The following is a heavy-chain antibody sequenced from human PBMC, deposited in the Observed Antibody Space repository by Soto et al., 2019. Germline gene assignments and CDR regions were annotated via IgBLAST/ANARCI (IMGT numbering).Heavy chain of an antibody. J-gene: IGHJ4*02. CDR3: ATDYYYDSSGYPSSEFDY. Sequence: SVKVSCKVSGYTLTELSMHWVRQAPVKGLEWMGGFDPEDGETIYAQKFQGIVTMTEDTSTDTAYMELSSLRSEDTAVYYCATDYYYDSSGYPSSEFDYWGQGTLVTVSS. CDR2: FDPEDGET. CDR1: GYTLTELS. D-gene: IGHD3-22*01. V-gene: IGHV1-24*01.